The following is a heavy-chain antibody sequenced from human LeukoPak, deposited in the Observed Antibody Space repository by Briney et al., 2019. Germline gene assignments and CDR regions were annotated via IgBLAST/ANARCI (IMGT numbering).Heavy chain of an antibody. J-gene: IGHJ5*02. CDR2: IIPIFGTA. CDR3: ARAGAVVDNWFDP. CDR1: VGTFSSYA. D-gene: IGHD2-15*01. V-gene: IGHV1-69*06. Sequence: SVKVSCKASVGTFSSYAISWVRQAPGQGLEWMGGIIPIFGTANYAQKFQGRVTITADKSTSTAYMELSSLRSEDTAVYYCARAGAVVDNWFDPWGQGTLVTVSS.